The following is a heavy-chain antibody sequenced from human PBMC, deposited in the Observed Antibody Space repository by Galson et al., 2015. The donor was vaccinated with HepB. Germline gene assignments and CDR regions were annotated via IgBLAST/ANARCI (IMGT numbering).Heavy chain of an antibody. V-gene: IGHV3-48*01. CDR3: ARDTVACNNIICYDHCLDI. CDR1: GFTFDTYS. D-gene: IGHD2-2*01. Sequence: SLRLSCATSGFTFDTYSINWVRQAPGKGLEWVSYISSSSSTIFYADSVKGRFTISRDNGKNSLYLQMNSLRAEDTAVYYCARDTVACNNIICYDHCLDIWGQGTMVTVSS. CDR2: ISSSSSTI. J-gene: IGHJ3*02.